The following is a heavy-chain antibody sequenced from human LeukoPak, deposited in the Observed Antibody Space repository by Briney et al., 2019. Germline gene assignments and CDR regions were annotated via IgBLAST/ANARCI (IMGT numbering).Heavy chain of an antibody. D-gene: IGHD3-10*01. Sequence: GGSLRLSCAASGFTFSNAWMSWVRQAPGKGLEWVGRIKSKTDGGTTDYAAPVKGRFTISRDDSKNTLYLQMNSLKTEDTAVYYCTALLWFGELYVDYWGQRTLVTVSS. CDR3: TALLWFGELYVDY. CDR2: IKSKTDGGTT. J-gene: IGHJ4*02. V-gene: IGHV3-15*01. CDR1: GFTFSNAW.